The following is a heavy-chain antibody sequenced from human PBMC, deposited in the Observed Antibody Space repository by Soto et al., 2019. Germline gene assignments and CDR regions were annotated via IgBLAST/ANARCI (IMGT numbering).Heavy chain of an antibody. CDR1: GFSFSNHG. D-gene: IGHD3-22*01. V-gene: IGHV3-30*18. Sequence: QVQLVESGGGVVEPGKSLRLSSAAFGFSFSNHGMCWVRQAPGKGLEWVAVISYDGSRQFYADSVMRRFTISRDNSKNMLYLEIDSLRSKDTAVYSSAKHSYESTGYVTSGFFDPWGQGTLVTVSS. CDR3: AKHSYESTGYVTSGFFDP. J-gene: IGHJ5*02. CDR2: ISYDGSRQ.